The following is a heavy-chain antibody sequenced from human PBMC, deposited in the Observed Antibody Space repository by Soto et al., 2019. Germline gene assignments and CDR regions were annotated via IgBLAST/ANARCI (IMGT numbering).Heavy chain of an antibody. CDR2: INHSGST. CDR3: ARSPDSSGYYPRRYYYGMDV. V-gene: IGHV4-34*01. J-gene: IGHJ6*02. D-gene: IGHD3-22*01. CDR1: GGSFSGYI. Sequence: PSETLSLTCDVYGGSFSGYIWTWIRQNTGKGLQWIGQINHSGSTNHNPSLKSRVTISVDKSKNQFSLKLSSVTAADTAVYYCARSPDSSGYYPRRYYYGMDVWGQGTTVTVSS.